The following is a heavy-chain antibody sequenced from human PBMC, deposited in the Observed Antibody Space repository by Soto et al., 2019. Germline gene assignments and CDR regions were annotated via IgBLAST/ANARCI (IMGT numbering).Heavy chain of an antibody. V-gene: IGHV4-4*02. J-gene: IGHJ4*02. Sequence: PSETLSLTCAVSVGSGISSNWWSCVRQPPGKGLEWIGEIYHSGSTNYNPSLKSRVTISVDKSKNQFSLKLSSVTAADTAVYYCARDFRAVAGTFDYWGQGTLVTVSS. D-gene: IGHD6-19*01. CDR2: IYHSGST. CDR1: VGSGISSNW. CDR3: ARDFRAVAGTFDY.